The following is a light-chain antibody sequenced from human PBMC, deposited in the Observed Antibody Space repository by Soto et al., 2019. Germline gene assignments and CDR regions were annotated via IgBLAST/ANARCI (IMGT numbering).Light chain of an antibody. CDR1: QSVSNNH. V-gene: IGKV3-20*01. CDR2: DAS. J-gene: IGKJ5*01. Sequence: EIVLTQSPGTLSLSPGERATLSCRASQSVSNNHLAWYQQKPGQAPRLLIYDASSRATGIPDRFSGSGSETDFILSVSRLEPEDFAVYYCQQYGSSPPITFGQGTRLEIK. CDR3: QQYGSSPPIT.